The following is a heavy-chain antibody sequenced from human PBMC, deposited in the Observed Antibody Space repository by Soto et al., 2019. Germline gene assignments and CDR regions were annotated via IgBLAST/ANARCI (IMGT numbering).Heavy chain of an antibody. CDR3: VKDLRAGYCSGGSCYGSLDY. D-gene: IGHD2-15*01. CDR1: GFTFSSYG. V-gene: IGHV3-30*18. Sequence: QVQLVESGGGVVQPGRSLRLSCAASGFTFSSYGMHWVRQAPGKGLEWVAVISYDGSNKYYADSVKGRFTISRDNSKNTLYLQMNSLTAVDTAVYYCVKDLRAGYCSGGSCYGSLDYWGQGTLVTVSS. J-gene: IGHJ4*02. CDR2: ISYDGSNK.